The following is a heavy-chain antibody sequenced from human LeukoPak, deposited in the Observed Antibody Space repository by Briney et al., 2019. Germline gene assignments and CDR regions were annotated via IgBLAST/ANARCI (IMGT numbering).Heavy chain of an antibody. CDR3: ARDLNIVVVPAAIRDYYYGMDV. Sequence: GSSVKVSCKASGGTFSSYAISWVRQAPGQGLEWMGRIIPILGIANYAQKFQGRVTMTADKSTSTAYMELSSLRSEDTAVYYCARDLNIVVVPAAIRDYYYGMDVWGQGTTVTVSS. CDR1: GGTFSSYA. CDR2: IIPILGIA. V-gene: IGHV1-69*04. D-gene: IGHD2-2*01. J-gene: IGHJ6*02.